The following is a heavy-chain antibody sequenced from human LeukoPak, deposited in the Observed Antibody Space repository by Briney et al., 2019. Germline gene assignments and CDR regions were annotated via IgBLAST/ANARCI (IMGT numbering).Heavy chain of an antibody. J-gene: IGHJ5*02. CDR3: AKGIGSQLRSGWFDP. V-gene: IGHV3-66*01. Sequence: GGSLRLSCAASGFTVSSNYMSWVRQAPGKGLEWVSVIYSGGNTYYADSVEGRFTMSRDNSKNTLYLQMNSLRAEDTAVYYCAKGIGSQLRSGWFDPWGQGTLVTVSS. CDR2: IYSGGNT. D-gene: IGHD3-3*01. CDR1: GFTVSSNY.